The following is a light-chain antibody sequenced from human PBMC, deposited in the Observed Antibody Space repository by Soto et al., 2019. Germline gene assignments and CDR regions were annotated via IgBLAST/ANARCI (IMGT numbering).Light chain of an antibody. CDR3: ATWDDSLRGWV. V-gene: IGLV1-44*01. CDR1: SSKIGSNT. J-gene: IGLJ3*02. CDR2: ADN. Sequence: QSVLTQPPSASGTPGQRVTISCSGSSSKIGSNTVSWYQQLPGTAPKLLIYADNQRPSGVPDRFSGSKSGTSASLAISGLQSEDEADYYCATWDDSLRGWVFGGGTKVTVL.